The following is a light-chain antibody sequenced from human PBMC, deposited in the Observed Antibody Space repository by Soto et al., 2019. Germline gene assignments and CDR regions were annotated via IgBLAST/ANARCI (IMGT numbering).Light chain of an antibody. J-gene: IGKJ3*01. CDR3: QQYGSSPFT. CDR2: GAS. CDR1: QSVSSSY. V-gene: IGKV3-20*01. Sequence: EIVLTQSPGTLSLSPGERATLSCRASQSVSSSYLAWYQQNPGQAPRLLIYGASSRATGMPDRFSGSGSGKDFTLTISRLEPEDVPVYYCQQYGSSPFTFGPGTKVDIK.